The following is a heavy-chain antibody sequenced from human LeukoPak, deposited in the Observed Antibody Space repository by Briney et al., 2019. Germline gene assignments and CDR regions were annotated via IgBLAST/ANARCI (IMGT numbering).Heavy chain of an antibody. V-gene: IGHV5-51*01. Sequence: GESLKISCKGSRYSFTSYWIGWVRQMPGKGLEWMGIIYPGDSDTRYSPSFQGQVTISADKSISTAYLQWSSLKASDTAMYYCARVVRYHSSSWSFDYWGQGTLVTVSS. CDR3: ARVVRYHSSSWSFDY. CDR2: IYPGDSDT. CDR1: RYSFTSYW. J-gene: IGHJ4*02. D-gene: IGHD6-13*01.